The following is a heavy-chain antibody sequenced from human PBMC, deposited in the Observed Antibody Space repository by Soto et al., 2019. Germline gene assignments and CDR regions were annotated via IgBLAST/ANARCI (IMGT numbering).Heavy chain of an antibody. Sequence: GGSLRLSCAASGFTFSSYAMSWVRQAPGKGLEWVSAISGSGGSTYYADSVRGRFTISRDNSKNTLYLQMNSLRAEDTAVYYCATVLAVAEYYFDYWGQGTLVTVSS. CDR3: ATVLAVAEYYFDY. V-gene: IGHV3-23*01. CDR2: ISGSGGST. J-gene: IGHJ4*02. D-gene: IGHD6-19*01. CDR1: GFTFSSYA.